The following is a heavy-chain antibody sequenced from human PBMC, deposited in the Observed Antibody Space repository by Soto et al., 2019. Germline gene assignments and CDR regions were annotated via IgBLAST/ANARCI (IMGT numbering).Heavy chain of an antibody. D-gene: IGHD5-12*01. CDR2: IIPIFGTA. CDR1: GGTFSSYA. V-gene: IGHV1-69*13. CDR3: ARASDIVATRGSYYFDY. Sequence: SVKVSCKASGGTFSSYAISWVRQAPGQGLEWMGGIIPIFGTANYAQKFQGRVTITADESTSTAHMELSSLRSEDTAVYYCARASDIVATRGSYYFDYWGQGTLVTVSS. J-gene: IGHJ4*02.